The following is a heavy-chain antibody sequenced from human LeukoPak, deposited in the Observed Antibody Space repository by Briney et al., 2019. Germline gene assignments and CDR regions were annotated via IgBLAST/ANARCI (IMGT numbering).Heavy chain of an antibody. CDR1: GYTFSSYS. J-gene: IGHJ5*02. Sequence: GGSLRLSCAASGYTFSSYSMNWVRQAPGKGLEWVSSISSSSSYIYYADSVKGRFTISRDNAKHSLYLQMNSLRAEDTAVYYCARGRQLAGPAPWGQGTLVTVSS. CDR2: ISSSSSYI. V-gene: IGHV3-21*01. CDR3: ARGRQLAGPAP. D-gene: IGHD6-6*01.